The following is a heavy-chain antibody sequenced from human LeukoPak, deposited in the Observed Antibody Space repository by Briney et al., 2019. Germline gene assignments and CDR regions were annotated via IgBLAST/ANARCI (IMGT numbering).Heavy chain of an antibody. CDR2: VNREGSDK. D-gene: IGHD3-16*01. Sequence: PGGSLRLSCAASGFAFSSHWMNWVRQAPGKGLEWVANVNREGSDKNYVDSVKGRFTISRDNAKNSLYLQMNSLRVEDTAVYYCARDGVPGGRDVWGQGTTVTV. V-gene: IGHV3-7*01. CDR1: GFAFSSHW. J-gene: IGHJ6*02. CDR3: ARDGVPGGRDV.